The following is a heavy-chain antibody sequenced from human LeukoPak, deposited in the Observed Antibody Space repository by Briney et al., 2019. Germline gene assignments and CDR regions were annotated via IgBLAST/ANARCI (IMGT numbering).Heavy chain of an antibody. CDR1: GGSFSGYF. D-gene: IGHD3-22*01. J-gene: IGHJ6*03. CDR3: ARDVRGSSGRYYYYYMDV. Sequence: SETLSLTCAVYGGSFSGYFWSWIRQPPGKGLEWIGEINRGGSTNYNPSLKSRVTISVDTSKNQFSLKLSSVTAADTAVFCCARDVRGSSGRYYYYYMDVWGKGTTVTVSS. CDR2: INRGGST. V-gene: IGHV4-34*01.